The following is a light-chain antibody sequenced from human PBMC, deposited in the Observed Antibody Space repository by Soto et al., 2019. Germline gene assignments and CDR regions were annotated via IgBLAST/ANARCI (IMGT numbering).Light chain of an antibody. CDR3: TAYTRTRNLL. CDR1: SSDVGAYNY. CDR2: EVS. V-gene: IGLV2-14*01. J-gene: IGLJ2*01. Sequence: QSALTQPASVSGSPGQSVTISCTGTSSDVGAYNYVSWYQHHPGRAPKLIIFEVSHRPSGVSDRFSGSKSGTTASLTISGVQTEYEADYHCTAYTRTRNLLFGGGTQLTVL.